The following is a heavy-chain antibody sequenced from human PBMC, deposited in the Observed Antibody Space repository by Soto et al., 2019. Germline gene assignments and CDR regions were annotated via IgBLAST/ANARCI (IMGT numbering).Heavy chain of an antibody. D-gene: IGHD3-10*01. V-gene: IGHV4-34*01. CDR2: INHSGST. Sequence: SETLSLTCAVYGGSFSGYYWSWIRQPPGKGLEWIGEINHSGSTNYNPSLKSRVTISVDTSKNQFSLKLSSVTAADTAVYYCARDYYGSGSQNADYWGQGTLVTVSS. CDR1: GGSFSGYY. J-gene: IGHJ4*02. CDR3: ARDYYGSGSQNADY.